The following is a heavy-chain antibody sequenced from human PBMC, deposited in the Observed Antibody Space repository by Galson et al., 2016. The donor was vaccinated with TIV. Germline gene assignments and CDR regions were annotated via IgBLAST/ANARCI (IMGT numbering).Heavy chain of an antibody. V-gene: IGHV4-61*09. J-gene: IGHJ3*02. Sequence: TLSLTCSVSGGSIAGGIYLWGWIRQPAGKGLEWVGHVHTSGSTNYNPSLKSRVTVSVDTSKNQFSLRLSSVTAADTAVYYCARCPISTILVVTNAFDIWGQGTMITVSS. CDR1: GGSIAGGIYL. CDR2: VHTSGST. CDR3: ARCPISTILVVTNAFDI. D-gene: IGHD2-8*02.